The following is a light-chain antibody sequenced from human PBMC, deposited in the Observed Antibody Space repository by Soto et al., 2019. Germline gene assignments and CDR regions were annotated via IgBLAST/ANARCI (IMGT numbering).Light chain of an antibody. CDR3: QQYNSYSIT. CDR1: QSISSW. V-gene: IGKV1-5*01. Sequence: DIQITQSPSTLSASVGDRVTITCRASQSISSWLAWYQQKPGKAPKLLIYDASSLESGVPSRFSGSGSGTEFTLTISSLQPDDFATYSCQQYNSYSITFGQGTRLEIK. J-gene: IGKJ5*01. CDR2: DAS.